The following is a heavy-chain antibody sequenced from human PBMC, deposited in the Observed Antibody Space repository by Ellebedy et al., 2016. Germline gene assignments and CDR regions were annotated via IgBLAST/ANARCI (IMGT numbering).Heavy chain of an antibody. J-gene: IGHJ6*02. CDR3: ARDWAMISSTTLYSYYGMDV. CDR1: GFTFSSYG. V-gene: IGHV3-30*03. D-gene: IGHD2-2*01. CDR2: ISYDGSNK. Sequence: GGSLRLSCAASGFTFSSYGMHWVRQAPGKGLEWVAVISYDGSNKYYADSVKGRFTISRDNSKNTLYLQMNSLRAEDTAVYYCARDWAMISSTTLYSYYGMDVWGQGTTVTVSS.